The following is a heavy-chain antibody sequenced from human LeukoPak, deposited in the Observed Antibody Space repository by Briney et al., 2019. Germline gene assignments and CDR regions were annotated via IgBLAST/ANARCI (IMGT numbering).Heavy chain of an antibody. J-gene: IGHJ4*02. D-gene: IGHD5-12*01. CDR3: ARKSGTSAGYFDY. CDR1: GFSLSSSGVG. V-gene: IGHV2-70*12. Sequence: SGPTLVKPTQTLTLTCTLSGFSLSSSGVGVGWIRQSPGKALEWLARIDWGDYKYYSTSLKTRLTISKDTSKNRVVLTMTNMDPADTATYYCARKSGTSAGYFDYWGQGILVTIST. CDR2: IDWGDYK.